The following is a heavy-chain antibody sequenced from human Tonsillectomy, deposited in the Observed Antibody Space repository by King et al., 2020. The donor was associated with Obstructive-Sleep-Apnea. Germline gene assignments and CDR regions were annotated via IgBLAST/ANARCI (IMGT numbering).Heavy chain of an antibody. CDR1: GYTFTSYKI. D-gene: IGHD6-13*01. J-gene: IGHJ4*02. CDR2: INLGNGNT. Sequence: QLVQSGAEVKRPGASVTVSCKPSGYTFTSYKIIHWVRQAPGQRLEWMGWINLGNGNTKYSQKFQGRVTITRDTSANTAHMELSSLRSEDTALYYCAREGRPAAGIYYFDYWGQGTLVTVSS. CDR3: AREGRPAAGIYYFDY. V-gene: IGHV1-3*01.